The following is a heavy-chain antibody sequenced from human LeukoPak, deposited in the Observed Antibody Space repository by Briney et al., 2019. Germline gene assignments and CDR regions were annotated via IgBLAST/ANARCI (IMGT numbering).Heavy chain of an antibody. CDR2: IKEDGSRT. CDR3: VGSSSWYATQGKWFDP. Sequence: GGSLRLSCVASGFTFSSYWMTWVRQAPGRGLERVANIKEDGSRTYYMDSVKGRFTISGDNAKNSLYLQMNSLRAEDTALYYCVGSSSWYATQGKWFDPWGQGTLVTVSS. D-gene: IGHD6-13*01. CDR1: GFTFSSYW. V-gene: IGHV3-7*03. J-gene: IGHJ5*02.